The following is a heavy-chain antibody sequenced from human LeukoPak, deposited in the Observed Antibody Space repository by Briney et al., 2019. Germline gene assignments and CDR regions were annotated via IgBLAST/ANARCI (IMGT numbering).Heavy chain of an antibody. Sequence: GGSLRLSCAASGFTFSNAWMSWVRQAPGKGLEWVGRIKSKTDGGTTDYAAPVKGRFTISRDDSKNTLYLQMNSLKTEDTAVYYCARDHAAAAAGHAFDIWGQGTMVTVSS. CDR3: ARDHAAAAAGHAFDI. CDR1: GFTFSNAW. CDR2: IKSKTDGGTT. J-gene: IGHJ3*02. V-gene: IGHV3-15*01. D-gene: IGHD6-13*01.